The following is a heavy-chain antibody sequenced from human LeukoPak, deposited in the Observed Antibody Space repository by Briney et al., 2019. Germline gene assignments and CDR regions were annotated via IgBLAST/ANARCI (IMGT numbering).Heavy chain of an antibody. V-gene: IGHV1-18*01. CDR3: ARVGYYDFWSGYSAFDY. Sequence: ASVKVSCKASGYTFTRYGISCVRQAPGQGLEWMGWISAYNGNTNYAQKLQGRVTMTTDTSTSTAYMELRSLRSDDTAVYYCARVGYYDFWSGYSAFDYWGQGTLVTVSS. D-gene: IGHD3-3*01. CDR2: ISAYNGNT. CDR1: GYTFTRYG. J-gene: IGHJ4*02.